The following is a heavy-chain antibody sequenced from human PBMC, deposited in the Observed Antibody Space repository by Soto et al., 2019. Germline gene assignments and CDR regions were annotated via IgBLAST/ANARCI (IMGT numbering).Heavy chain of an antibody. CDR3: ARVAGSNNRYYYYYGMDV. J-gene: IGHJ6*02. V-gene: IGHV1-18*01. Sequence: ASVKVSCKASGYTFTSYGISWVRQAPGQGLEWMGWISAYNGNTNYAQKLQGRVTMTTDTSTSTAYMELRSLRSDDTAVYYCARVAGSNNRYYYYYGMDVWGQGTTVTVSS. CDR2: ISAYNGNT. D-gene: IGHD4-4*01. CDR1: GYTFTSYG.